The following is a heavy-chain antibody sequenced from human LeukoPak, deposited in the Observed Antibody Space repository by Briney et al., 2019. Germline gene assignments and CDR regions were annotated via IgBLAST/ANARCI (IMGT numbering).Heavy chain of an antibody. D-gene: IGHD4-17*01. CDR1: GFTFDDYA. J-gene: IGHJ4*02. CDR2: INPDGSSS. V-gene: IGHV3-74*01. Sequence: GGSLRLSCAASGFTFDDYAMHWVRHAPGKGLEWVSRINPDGSSSNYADSVKGRFTMSRDNAKSMVYLQMDGLRAEDTAVFSCVRQAVSGDSGIAYWGRGVLVTVSS. CDR3: VRQAVSGDSGIAY.